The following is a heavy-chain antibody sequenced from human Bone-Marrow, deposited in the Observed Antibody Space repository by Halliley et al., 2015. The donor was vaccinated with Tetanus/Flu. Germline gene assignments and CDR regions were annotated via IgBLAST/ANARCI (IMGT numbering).Heavy chain of an antibody. Sequence: EVQLVQSGAEVQKPGEALKISCKGSGYSFGSYWIAWVRQMPGKGLEWMGIIYPGDSDTRYSPSFQGQVTISVDKSISTAYLQWSSLQASDTAMYYCARHMGHCSSAICDGPDYWGQGTLVTVSS. D-gene: IGHD2-2*01. V-gene: IGHV5-51*01. CDR1: GYSFGSYW. CDR2: IYPGDSDT. J-gene: IGHJ4*02. CDR3: ARHMGHCSSAICDGPDY.